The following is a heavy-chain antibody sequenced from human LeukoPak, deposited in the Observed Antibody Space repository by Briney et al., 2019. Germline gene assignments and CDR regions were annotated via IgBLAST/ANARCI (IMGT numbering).Heavy chain of an antibody. Sequence: SETLSLTCTVSGYSISSGYYWGWLRQPPGKGLEWIGSIYHSGSTYYNPSLKSRVTISVDTSKNQFSLKLSSVTAADTAVYYCARVHSGYGGYYMDVWGKGTMVTVSS. V-gene: IGHV4-38-2*02. D-gene: IGHD5-12*01. CDR1: GYSISSGYY. CDR3: ARVHSGYGGYYMDV. CDR2: IYHSGST. J-gene: IGHJ6*03.